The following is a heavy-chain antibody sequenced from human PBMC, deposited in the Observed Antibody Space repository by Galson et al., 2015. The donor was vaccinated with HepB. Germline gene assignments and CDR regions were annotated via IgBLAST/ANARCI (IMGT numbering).Heavy chain of an antibody. Sequence: SLRLSCAASGFTFSSYAMHWVRQAPGKWLEWVAVISYDGSNKYYADSVKGRFTISRDNSKNTLYLQMNSLRAEDTAVYYCARRGGCSGGSCYLPISYYYYYMDVWGKGTTVTVSS. CDR1: GFTFSSYA. J-gene: IGHJ6*03. D-gene: IGHD2-15*01. V-gene: IGHV3-30-3*01. CDR2: ISYDGSNK. CDR3: ARRGGCSGGSCYLPISYYYYYMDV.